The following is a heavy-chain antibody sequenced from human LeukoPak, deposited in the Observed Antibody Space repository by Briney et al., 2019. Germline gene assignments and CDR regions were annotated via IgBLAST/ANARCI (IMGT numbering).Heavy chain of an antibody. V-gene: IGHV1-2*02. D-gene: IGHD1-26*01. Sequence: GASVKVSCEVSGYTLTELSTHWVRQAPGQGLEWIGWISPNSGGTKYVQKFQGRVTMTRDTSITTVYMELSGLSFDDTAVYYCARGGGRYSVDYWGQGTLVIVSS. CDR2: ISPNSGGT. J-gene: IGHJ4*02. CDR3: ARGGGRYSVDY. CDR1: GYTLTELS.